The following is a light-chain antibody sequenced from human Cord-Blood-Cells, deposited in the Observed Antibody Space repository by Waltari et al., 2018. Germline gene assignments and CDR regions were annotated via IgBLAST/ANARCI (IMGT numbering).Light chain of an antibody. CDR1: SSDVGGYNC. Sequence: QSALTQPASVSGSPGQSITIPCTGTSSDVGGYNCLSWYQQHPGKAPKLMIYDVSNRPSGVSNRFSGSKSGNTASLTISGLQAEDEADYYCSSYTSSSTLVFGGGTKLTVL. CDR2: DVS. CDR3: SSYTSSSTLV. J-gene: IGLJ3*02. V-gene: IGLV2-14*01.